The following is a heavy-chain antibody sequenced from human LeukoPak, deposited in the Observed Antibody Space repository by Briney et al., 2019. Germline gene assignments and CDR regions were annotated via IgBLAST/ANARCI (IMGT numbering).Heavy chain of an antibody. CDR3: ARARVLGPVTTWFVDY. V-gene: IGHV4-59*01. J-gene: IGHJ4*02. Sequence: SETLSLTCTVSGGSISSYYWSWIRQPPGKGLEWSGYIYYSGSTNYNPSLKSRVTISVDTSKNQFSLKLSSVTAADTAVYYCARARVLGPVTTWFVDYWSQGTLVTVSS. CDR2: IYYSGST. CDR1: GGSISSYY. D-gene: IGHD4-17*01.